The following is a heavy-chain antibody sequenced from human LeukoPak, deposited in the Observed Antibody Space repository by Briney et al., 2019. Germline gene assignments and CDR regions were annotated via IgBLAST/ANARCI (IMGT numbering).Heavy chain of an antibody. V-gene: IGHV4-34*01. CDR3: ASPHPYYYDSSGYDY. D-gene: IGHD3-22*01. J-gene: IGHJ4*02. CDR2: INHSGST. Sequence: SSETLSLTCAVYGGSFSGYYWSWIRQPPGKGLEWIGEINHSGSTNYNPSLKSRVTISVDTSKNQFSLKLSSVTAADTAVYYCASPHPYYYDSSGYDYWGQGTLVTVSS. CDR1: GGSFSGYY.